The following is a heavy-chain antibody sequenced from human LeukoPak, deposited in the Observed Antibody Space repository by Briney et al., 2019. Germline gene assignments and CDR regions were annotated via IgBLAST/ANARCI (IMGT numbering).Heavy chain of an antibody. J-gene: IGHJ5*02. V-gene: IGHV4-61*02. Sequence: PSETLSLTCTVSGGSISSGSYYWSWIRQPAGKGLEWIGRIYTSGSTNYNPSLKSRVTISVDTSKNQFSLKLSSVTAADTAVYYCARELRDGWFDPWGQGTLVTVSS. CDR2: IYTSGST. CDR3: ARELRDGWFDP. CDR1: GGSISSGSYY. D-gene: IGHD3-16*01.